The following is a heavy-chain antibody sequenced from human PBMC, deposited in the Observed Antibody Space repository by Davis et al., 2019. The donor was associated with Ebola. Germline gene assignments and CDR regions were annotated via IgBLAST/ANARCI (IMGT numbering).Heavy chain of an antibody. CDR2: IRSKANSYAT. V-gene: IGHV3-73*01. D-gene: IGHD2-2*01. CDR1: GFTFSGSA. J-gene: IGHJ6*03. CDR3: TRDHCSSTSCYELYYYYYMDV. Sequence: GESLKISCAASGFTFSGSAMHWVRQASGKGLEWVGRIRSKANSYATAYAASVKGRFTISRDDSKNTAYLQMNSLKTEDTAVYYCTRDHCSSTSCYELYYYYYMDVWGKGTTVTVSS.